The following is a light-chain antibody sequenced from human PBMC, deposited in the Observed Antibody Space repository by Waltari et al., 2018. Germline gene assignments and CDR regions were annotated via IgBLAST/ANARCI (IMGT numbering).Light chain of an antibody. CDR3: QQYYSYPPT. CDR2: AAS. Sequence: IRMTQSPSSFSASTGNRVTITCRASQGIRSYLAWYQQKPGKAPKLLIYAASTLQSGVPSRFSGSGSGTEFTLTISCLQSEDFATYYCQQYYSYPPTFGQGTKVEIK. V-gene: IGKV1-8*01. J-gene: IGKJ1*01. CDR1: QGIRSY.